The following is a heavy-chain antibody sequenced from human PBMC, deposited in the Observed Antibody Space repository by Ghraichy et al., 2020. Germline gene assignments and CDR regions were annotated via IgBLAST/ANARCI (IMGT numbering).Heavy chain of an antibody. J-gene: IGHJ4*02. V-gene: IGHV4-39*01. CDR3: ARGSRFDY. CDR2: IYYSGST. Sequence: SETLSLTYTVSGGSISSISYYWGWIRQPPGKGLEWIGSIYYSGSTYYNPSLKSRVTISVDTSKNQFSLKLSSVTAADTAVYYCARGSRFDYWGQGTLVTVSS. CDR1: GGSISSISYY.